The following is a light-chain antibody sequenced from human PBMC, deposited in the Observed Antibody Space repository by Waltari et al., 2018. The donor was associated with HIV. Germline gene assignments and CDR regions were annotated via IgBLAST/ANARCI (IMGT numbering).Light chain of an antibody. CDR1: QSINRNS. Sequence: EIVMTQSPDTLSLSPGERATLSCRASQSINRNSLAWFQQKPGQAPRLLVYVTSSRATAIPDRFSGSGSGTDFTLTISRLDPEDSAVYYCQQYGIQPFTFGPGTKVDI. J-gene: IGKJ3*01. V-gene: IGKV3-20*01. CDR3: QQYGIQPFT. CDR2: VTS.